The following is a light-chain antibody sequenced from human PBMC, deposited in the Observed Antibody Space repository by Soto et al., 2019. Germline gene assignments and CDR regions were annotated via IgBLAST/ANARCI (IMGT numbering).Light chain of an antibody. CDR1: QSPVTSDGHTY. CDR2: KIS. CDR3: MQGTSWPYT. V-gene: IGKV2-30*01. J-gene: IGKJ2*01. Sequence: DVVMTQSPLSLSVIPGQPASISCRSSQSPVTSDGHTYLNWFHQRPGQSPRRLIYKISNRYSGVPDRFIGSGSGTEFTLKISRVEAEYVGIYYCMQGTSWPYTFGQGTKLEI.